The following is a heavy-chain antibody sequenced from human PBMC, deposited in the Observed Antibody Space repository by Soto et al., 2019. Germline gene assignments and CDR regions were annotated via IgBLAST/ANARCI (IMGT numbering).Heavy chain of an antibody. CDR2: IGTAGDT. Sequence: EVQLVESGGGLVQPGGSLRLSCAASGFTFSSYDMHRVRQATGKGLEWVSAIGTAGDTYYPGSVKGRFTISRENAKNSLYLQMNSMRAEDTAVYYCAREGGSGWYGVDYWGQGTLVTVSS. CDR1: GFTFSSYD. D-gene: IGHD6-19*01. V-gene: IGHV3-13*01. CDR3: AREGGSGWYGVDY. J-gene: IGHJ4*02.